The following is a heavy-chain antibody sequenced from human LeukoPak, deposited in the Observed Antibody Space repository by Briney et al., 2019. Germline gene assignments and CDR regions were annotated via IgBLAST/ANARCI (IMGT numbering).Heavy chain of an antibody. CDR2: IKQDGSEK. V-gene: IGHV3-7*01. D-gene: IGHD2-15*01. J-gene: IGHJ4*02. CDR1: GGSFSGYY. CDR3: ARDIVVVTY. Sequence: ETLSLTCAVYGGSFSGYYWSWIRQPPGKGLEWVANIKQDGSEKYYVDSVKGRFTISRDNAKNSLYLQMNSLRAEDTAVYYCARDIVVVTYWGQGTLVTVSS.